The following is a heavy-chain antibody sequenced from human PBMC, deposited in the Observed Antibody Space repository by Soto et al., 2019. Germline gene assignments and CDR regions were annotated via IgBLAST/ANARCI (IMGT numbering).Heavy chain of an antibody. CDR1: GYTFTGYY. V-gene: IGHV1-2*04. Sequence: ASVKVSCKASGYTFTGYYMHWVRQAPGQGLEWMGWINPNSGGTNYAQKFQGWVTMTRDTSISTAYMELSRLRSDDTAVYYCARVRSSSSDLRATYYGMDVWGQGTTVTVSS. J-gene: IGHJ6*02. CDR2: INPNSGGT. CDR3: ARVRSSSSDLRATYYGMDV. D-gene: IGHD6-6*01.